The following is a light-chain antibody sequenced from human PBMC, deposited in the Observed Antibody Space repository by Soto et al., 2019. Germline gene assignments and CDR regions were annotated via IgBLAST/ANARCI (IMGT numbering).Light chain of an antibody. J-gene: IGKJ1*01. CDR1: QSVSACY. CDR2: ATS. CDR3: QQHSGSPGT. Sequence: EIVLTQSPGTLSLSPGERATLSCRASQSVSACYLAWYQQKPGQGPRLLIYATSSRATGIPDRFSGSGSGTDFTLTISSLEPDDFAVYYCQQHSGSPGTFGQGTKVEIK. V-gene: IGKV3-20*01.